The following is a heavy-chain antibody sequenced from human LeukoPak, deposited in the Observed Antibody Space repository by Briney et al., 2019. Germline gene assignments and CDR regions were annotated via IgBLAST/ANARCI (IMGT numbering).Heavy chain of an antibody. CDR2: IKQDGSEK. Sequence: GGSLRLSCAASGFTFSSYWMSWVRQAPGKGLEWVANIKQDGSEKYYVDSVKGRFTISRDNAKNTLYLQMNSLRAEDTAVYYCAKETSRIGGSMASFDYWGQGTLVTVSS. CDR3: AKETSRIGGSMASFDY. J-gene: IGHJ4*02. D-gene: IGHD1-26*01. CDR1: GFTFSSYW. V-gene: IGHV3-7*03.